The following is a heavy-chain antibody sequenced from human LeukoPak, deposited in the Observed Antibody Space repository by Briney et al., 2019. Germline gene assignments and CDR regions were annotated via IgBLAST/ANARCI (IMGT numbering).Heavy chain of an antibody. D-gene: IGHD2-15*01. CDR3: AKVDGGSRDY. CDR2: ISGSGGST. V-gene: IGHV3-23*01. CDR1: GFTFSSYA. J-gene: IGHJ4*02. Sequence: PGGSMRLSCAASGFTFSSYAMSWVRQAPGKGLEWVSAISGSGGSTYYADSVKGRFAISRDNSKNTLYLQMNSLRAEDTAVYYCAKVDGGSRDYWGQGTLVTVSS.